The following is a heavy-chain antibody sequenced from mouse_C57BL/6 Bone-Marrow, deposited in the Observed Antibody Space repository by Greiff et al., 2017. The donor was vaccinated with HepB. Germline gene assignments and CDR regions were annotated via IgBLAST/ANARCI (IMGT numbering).Heavy chain of an antibody. CDR2: IDPENGDT. D-gene: IGHD2-2*01. V-gene: IGHV14-4*01. J-gene: IGHJ2*01. CDR1: GFTFTDDY. CDR3: SYYGYDY. Sequence: EVQLQQSGAELVRPGASVKLSCTASGFTFTDDYMHWVKQRPEQGLEWIGWIDPENGDTEYASKFQGKATITADTSSNTAYLQLSSLTSEDTAVYYCSYYGYDYWGRGTALTVSS.